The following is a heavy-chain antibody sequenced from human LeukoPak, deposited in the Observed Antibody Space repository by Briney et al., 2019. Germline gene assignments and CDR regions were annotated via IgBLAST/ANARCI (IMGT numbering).Heavy chain of an antibody. CDR1: AFTFSSYA. CDR2: ISSNGGST. Sequence: GGSLRLSCAASAFTFSSYAMHWVRQAPGKGLEYVSAISSNGGSTYYANSVKGRFTISRDNSKSTLYLQMGSRRAEDMAVYYCARGLSGYYFSNAFGIWGQGTMVTVSS. D-gene: IGHD3-22*01. CDR3: ARGLSGYYFSNAFGI. J-gene: IGHJ3*02. V-gene: IGHV3-64*01.